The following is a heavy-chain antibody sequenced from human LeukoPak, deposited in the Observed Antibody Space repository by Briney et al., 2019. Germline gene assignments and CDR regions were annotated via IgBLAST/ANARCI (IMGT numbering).Heavy chain of an antibody. CDR1: GYTFTGYS. CDR2: INPNSGGT. Sequence: GAPVKVSCKASGYTFTGYSMHWLRQAPGQGLEWMGWINPNSGGTNYAQKFQGRVTMTRDTSISTAYMELSRLRSDDTAVYYCARQYSGSYYVAFDIWGQGTMVTVSS. V-gene: IGHV1-2*02. D-gene: IGHD1-26*01. CDR3: ARQYSGSYYVAFDI. J-gene: IGHJ3*02.